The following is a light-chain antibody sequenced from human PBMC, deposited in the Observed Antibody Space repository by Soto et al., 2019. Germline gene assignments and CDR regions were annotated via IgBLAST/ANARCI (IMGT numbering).Light chain of an antibody. CDR1: SSDVGGYNY. CDR3: SSYTSSSTPYV. CDR2: EVS. J-gene: IGLJ1*01. Sequence: QSALTQPASVSGSPGQSITISCTGTSSDVGGYNYVSWYQQHPGKAPKLMIYEVSSRPSGVSNRFSGSKSGNTASLTISGLQVEDEADYYCSSYTSSSTPYVFGTGTKVTVL. V-gene: IGLV2-14*01.